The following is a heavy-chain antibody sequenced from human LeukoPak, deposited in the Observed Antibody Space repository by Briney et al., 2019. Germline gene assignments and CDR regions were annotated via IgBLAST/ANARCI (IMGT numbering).Heavy chain of an antibody. CDR1: GGSISSGGYS. J-gene: IGHJ4*02. D-gene: IGHD2-15*01. V-gene: IGHV4-30-2*01. CDR2: IYHSGST. CDR3: ARLYCNGGSCYFDY. Sequence: SETLSLTCAVSGGSISSGGYSWSWIRQPPGKGLEWIGYIYHSGSTYYNPPLKSRVTISVDKSKNQFSLKLSSVTAADAAVYYCARLYCNGGSCYFDYWGQGTLVTVSS.